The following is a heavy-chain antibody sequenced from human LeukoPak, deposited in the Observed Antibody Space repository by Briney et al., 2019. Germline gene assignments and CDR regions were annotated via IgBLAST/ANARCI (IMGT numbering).Heavy chain of an antibody. CDR1: GYIFIGYY. V-gene: IGHV1-8*02. CDR2: MNPNSGNT. D-gene: IGHD3-9*01. Sequence: ASVKVSCKASGYIFIGYYMHWVRQAPGQGLEWMGWMNPNSGNTGYAQKFQGRVTMTRNTSISTAYMELSSLRSEDTAVYYCARGDWAPKYWGQGTLVTVSS. CDR3: ARGDWAPKY. J-gene: IGHJ4*02.